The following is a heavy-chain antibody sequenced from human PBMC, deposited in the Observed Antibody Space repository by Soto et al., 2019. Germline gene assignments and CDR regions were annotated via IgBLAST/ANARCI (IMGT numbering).Heavy chain of an antibody. Sequence: ASVKVSCKASGYTFTSYYMHWVRQAPGQGLEWMGIINPSGGSTSYAQKFQGRVTMTRDTSTSTAYMELRSLRSDDTAVYYCARGIVVVVAATTYYFDYWGQGTLVTVSS. CDR1: GYTFTSYY. J-gene: IGHJ4*02. D-gene: IGHD2-15*01. CDR3: ARGIVVVVAATTYYFDY. V-gene: IGHV1-46*01. CDR2: INPSGGST.